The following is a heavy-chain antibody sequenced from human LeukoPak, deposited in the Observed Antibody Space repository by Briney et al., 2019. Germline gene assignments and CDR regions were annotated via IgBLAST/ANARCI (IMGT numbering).Heavy chain of an antibody. CDR3: AAEAMTAKINYYGMDV. D-gene: IGHD5-12*01. J-gene: IGHJ6*04. Sequence: SVKVSCKASGFTFTSSAVQWVRQARGQRLEWIGWIVVGSGNTNYAQKFQERVTITRDMSTSTAYMELSSLRSEDTAVYYCAAEAMTAKINYYGMDVWGKGTTVTVSS. CDR2: IVVGSGNT. V-gene: IGHV1-58*01. CDR1: GFTFTSSA.